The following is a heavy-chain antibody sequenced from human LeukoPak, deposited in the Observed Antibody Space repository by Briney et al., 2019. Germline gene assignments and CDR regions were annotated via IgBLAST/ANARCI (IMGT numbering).Heavy chain of an antibody. CDR1: GGSISSSSYY. V-gene: IGHV4-39*07. CDR3: ARRSSSWPKYYFDY. J-gene: IGHJ4*02. CDR2: IYYSGST. Sequence: SETLSLTCTVSGGSISSSSYYWGWIRQPPGKGLEWIGSIYYSGSTYYNPSLKSRVTISVDTSKNQFSLKLSSVTAADTAVYYCARRSSSWPKYYFDYWGQGTLVTVSS. D-gene: IGHD6-13*01.